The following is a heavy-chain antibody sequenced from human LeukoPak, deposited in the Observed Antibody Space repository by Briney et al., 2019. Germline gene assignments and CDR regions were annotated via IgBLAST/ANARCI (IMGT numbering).Heavy chain of an antibody. CDR1: GGTFTSYY. J-gene: IGHJ4*02. V-gene: IGHV1-46*01. Sequence: ASVKVSCKASGGTFTSYYIHWVRQAPGQGLEWMGLINPSAGGTSYAQKFQDRVTMTRDMSTTTVYLGLNSLRSEDTAVYYCARGGCSTTSCYHFDSWGQRTLVTVSS. D-gene: IGHD2-2*01. CDR2: INPSAGGT. CDR3: ARGGCSTTSCYHFDS.